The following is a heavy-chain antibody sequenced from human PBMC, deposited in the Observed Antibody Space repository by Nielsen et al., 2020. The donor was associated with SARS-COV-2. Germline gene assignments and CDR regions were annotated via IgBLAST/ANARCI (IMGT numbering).Heavy chain of an antibody. CDR2: ISGENDDT. Sequence: ASVKVSCKASGYPFTSYGVSWVRQAPGQGLEWMGWISGENDDTKYVEKFQGRVTMTTDTSTRTAYMELRSLNFDDTAVYYCARDYSFGRPFDYWGQGTLVTVS. J-gene: IGHJ4*02. V-gene: IGHV1-18*01. CDR1: GYPFTSYG. CDR3: ARDYSFGRPFDY. D-gene: IGHD5-18*01.